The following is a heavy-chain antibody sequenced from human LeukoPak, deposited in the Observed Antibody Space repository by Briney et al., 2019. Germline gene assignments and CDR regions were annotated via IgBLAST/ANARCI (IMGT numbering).Heavy chain of an antibody. V-gene: IGHV3-48*03. J-gene: IGHJ4*02. Sequence: GGSLRLSCVASGFTFSTYEMSWVRQAPGRGLEWVAYISSAGTTEKYADSVKGRFTISRDNAKNSLFLQMYSLRVEDTAVYYCARGEQLNYFAYWGQGALVTVSS. CDR1: GFTFSTYE. D-gene: IGHD1-26*01. CDR3: ARGEQLNYFAY. CDR2: ISSAGTTE.